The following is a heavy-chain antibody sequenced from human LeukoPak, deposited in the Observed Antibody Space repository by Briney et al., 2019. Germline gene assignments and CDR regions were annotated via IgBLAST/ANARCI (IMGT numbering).Heavy chain of an antibody. J-gene: IGHJ6*03. D-gene: IGHD2-21*01. CDR3: ARGGPGDSDYYYYYMDV. CDR2: INPNSGGT. CDR1: GYTFTGYY. V-gene: IGHV1-2*02. Sequence: GASVKVSCKASGYTFTGYYMHWVRQAPGQGLEWMGWINPNSGGTSYAQKFQGRVTMTRDTSISTAYMELSRLRSDDTAVYYCARGGPGDSDYYYYYMDVWGKGTTVIVSS.